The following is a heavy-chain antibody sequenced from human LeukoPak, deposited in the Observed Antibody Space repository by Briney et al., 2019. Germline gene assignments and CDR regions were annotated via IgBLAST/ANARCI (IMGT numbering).Heavy chain of an antibody. J-gene: IGHJ4*02. V-gene: IGHV4-34*01. CDR1: GGSFSGYY. D-gene: IGHD4-17*01. CDR3: ARGTPLRVDY. CDR2: INHSGST. Sequence: ASETLSLTCAVYGGSFSGYYWSWIRQPPGKGLEWIGEINHSGSTNYNPSLKSRVTISVDTSKNQFSLKLSSVTAADTAVYYCARGTPLRVDYWGQGTLVTVSS.